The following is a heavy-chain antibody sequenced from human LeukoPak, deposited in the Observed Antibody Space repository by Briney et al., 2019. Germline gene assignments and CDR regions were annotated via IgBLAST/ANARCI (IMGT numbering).Heavy chain of an antibody. CDR2: IYYSGST. CDR1: GGSISSSSYY. J-gene: IGHJ5*02. CDR3: ARQSGGYSSSWYKVDWFDP. Sequence: SETLSLTCTVSGGSISSSSYYWGWIRQPPGKGLEWIGSIYYSGSTYYNPSLKSRVTISVDTSKNQFSLKLSSVTAADTAVYYCARQSGGYSSSWYKVDWFDPWGQGTLVTVSS. D-gene: IGHD6-13*01. V-gene: IGHV4-39*01.